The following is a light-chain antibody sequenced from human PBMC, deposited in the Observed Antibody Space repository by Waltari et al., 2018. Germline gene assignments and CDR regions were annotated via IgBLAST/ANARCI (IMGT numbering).Light chain of an antibody. Sequence: SYELTLPPSVSVSPRETARIPCTGAALPKNPAHWYQQKSGQAPGLVIYEDIKRPSGIPERLSGSSSGTMTTLTISGAQVEDEADYYCFSIDSSGNYRVFGGGTKLTVL. V-gene: IGLV3-10*01. J-gene: IGLJ3*02. CDR2: EDI. CDR1: ALPKNP. CDR3: FSIDSSGNYRV.